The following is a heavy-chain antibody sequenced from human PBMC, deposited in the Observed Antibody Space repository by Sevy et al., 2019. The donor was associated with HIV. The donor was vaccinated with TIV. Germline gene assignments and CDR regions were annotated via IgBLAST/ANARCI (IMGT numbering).Heavy chain of an antibody. V-gene: IGHV3-15*01. Sequence: GGSLRLSCAASGFTFSNAWMSWVRQAPGKGLEWDGRIKSKTDGGTTDYAAPVKGRFTISRDDSKNTRNLQMNSLKTEVTAVYYCTTDGSTMVRGVRYFDYWGQGTLVTVSS. D-gene: IGHD3-10*01. J-gene: IGHJ4*02. CDR3: TTDGSTMVRGVRYFDY. CDR1: GFTFSNAW. CDR2: IKSKTDGGTT.